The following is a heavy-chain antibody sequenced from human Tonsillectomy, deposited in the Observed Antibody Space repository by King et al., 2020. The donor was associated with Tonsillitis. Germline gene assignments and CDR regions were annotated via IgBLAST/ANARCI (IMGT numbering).Heavy chain of an antibody. CDR1: GYSFTDFW. CDR2: IYPGDSDT. J-gene: IGHJ3*02. V-gene: IGHV5-51*01. Sequence: QLVQSGAEVKKPGESLKISCKGSGYSFTDFWIGWVRQMPGKGLEWMGIIYPGDSDTRYSPSFQGQVSISADKSISTAYLQWSSLKASDTAMYYCARPVVRFRAVISDAFDNWGQGTMVTVSS. D-gene: IGHD3-10*01. CDR3: ARPVVRFRAVISDAFDN.